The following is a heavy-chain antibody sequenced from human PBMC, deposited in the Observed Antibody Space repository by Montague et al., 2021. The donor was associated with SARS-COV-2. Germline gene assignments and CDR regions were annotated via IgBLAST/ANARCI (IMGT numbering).Heavy chain of an antibody. CDR2: IYYTGSS. V-gene: IGHV4-31*03. D-gene: IGHD2-15*01. CDR1: GDSISSSAYY. J-gene: IGHJ4*02. Sequence: TLSLTCTVSGDSISSSAYYRSWIRQHPGKGLEWIGYIYYTGSSYYXPTVRSRLTISVDTSKNQFSLKLNSVTAAETAVYYCARGGRAYCSGGSCYFVFDYWGQGTLVTVSP. CDR3: ARGGRAYCSGGSCYFVFDY.